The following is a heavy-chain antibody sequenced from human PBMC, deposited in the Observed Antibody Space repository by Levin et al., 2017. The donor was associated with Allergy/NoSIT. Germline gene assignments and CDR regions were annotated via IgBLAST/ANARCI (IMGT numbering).Heavy chain of an antibody. D-gene: IGHD3-9*01. CDR1: GFTFSSYW. Sequence: GGSLRLSCAASGFTFSSYWMSWVRQAPGKGLEWVANIKQDGSEKYYVDSVKGRFTISRDNAKNSLYLQMNSLRAEDTAVYYCARDRFYDILTGYYTLNAFDIWGQGTMVTVSS. CDR2: IKQDGSEK. V-gene: IGHV3-7*03. CDR3: ARDRFYDILTGYYTLNAFDI. J-gene: IGHJ3*02.